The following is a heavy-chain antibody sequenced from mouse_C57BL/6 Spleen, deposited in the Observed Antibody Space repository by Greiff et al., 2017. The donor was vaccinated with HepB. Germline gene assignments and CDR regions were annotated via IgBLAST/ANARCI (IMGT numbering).Heavy chain of an antibody. CDR2: ISNLAYSI. CDR1: GFTFSDYG. CDR3: ASSTVVGGAMDY. D-gene: IGHD1-1*01. Sequence: EVQLVESGGGLVQPGGSLKLSCAASGFTFSDYGMAWVRQAPRKGPEWVAFISNLAYSIYYADTVTGRFTISRENAKNTLYLEMSSLRSEDTAMYYCASSTVVGGAMDYWGQGTSVTVSS. J-gene: IGHJ4*01. V-gene: IGHV5-15*01.